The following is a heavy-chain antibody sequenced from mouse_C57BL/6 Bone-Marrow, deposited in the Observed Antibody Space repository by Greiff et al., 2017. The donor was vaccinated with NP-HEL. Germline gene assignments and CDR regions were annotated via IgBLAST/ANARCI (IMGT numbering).Heavy chain of an antibody. V-gene: IGHV1-26*01. D-gene: IGHD1-1*01. CDR1: GYTFTDYY. J-gene: IGHJ4*01. CDR2: INPNNGGT. Sequence: VQLQQSGPELVKPGASVKISCKASGYTFTDYYMNWVKQSHGKSLEWIGDINPNNGGTSYNQKFKGKATLTVDKSSSTAYMELRSLTSEDSAVYYCAPITTVVASYAMDYWGQGTSVTVSS. CDR3: APITTVVASYAMDY.